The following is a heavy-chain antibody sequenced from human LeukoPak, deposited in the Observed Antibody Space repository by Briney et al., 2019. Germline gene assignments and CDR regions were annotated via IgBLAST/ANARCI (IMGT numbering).Heavy chain of an antibody. Sequence: ASVKVSCKASGYTFTGYYMHWVRQAPGQGLEWMGWISAYNGNTNYAQKLQGRVTMTTDTSTSTAYMELRSLRSDDTAVYYCARSSSTIDYWGQGTLVTVSS. CDR2: ISAYNGNT. J-gene: IGHJ4*02. V-gene: IGHV1-18*04. D-gene: IGHD6-13*01. CDR3: ARSSSTIDY. CDR1: GYTFTGYY.